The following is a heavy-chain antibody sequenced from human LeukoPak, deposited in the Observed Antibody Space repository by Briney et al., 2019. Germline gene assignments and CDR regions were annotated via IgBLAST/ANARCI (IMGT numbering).Heavy chain of an antibody. Sequence: PSETLSLTCTVSGGSISSYYWSWIRQPAGKGLEWIGRIYTSGSTNYNPSLKSRVTMSVDTSKNQFSLKLSSVTAADTAVYYCASEYYYGSGRLRGDYFDYWGQGTLVTVSS. CDR1: GGSISSYY. CDR2: IYTSGST. V-gene: IGHV4-4*07. D-gene: IGHD3-10*01. J-gene: IGHJ4*02. CDR3: ASEYYYGSGRLRGDYFDY.